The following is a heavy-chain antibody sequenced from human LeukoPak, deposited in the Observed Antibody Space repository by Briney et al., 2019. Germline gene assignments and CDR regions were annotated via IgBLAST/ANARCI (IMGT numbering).Heavy chain of an antibody. CDR1: GFTFSSYA. D-gene: IGHD2-15*01. CDR2: ISYDGSNK. CDR3: ARVGSPNYFDY. V-gene: IGHV3-30*04. J-gene: IGHJ4*02. Sequence: HPGGSLRLSCAASGFTFSSYAMHWVRQAPGKGLEWVAVISYDGSNKYYADSVKGRFTISRDNSKNTLYLQMNSLRAEDTAVYYCARVGSPNYFDYWGQGTLVTVSS.